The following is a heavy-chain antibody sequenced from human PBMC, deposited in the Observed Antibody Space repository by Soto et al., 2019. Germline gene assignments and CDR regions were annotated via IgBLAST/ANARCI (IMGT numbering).Heavy chain of an antibody. J-gene: IGHJ4*02. CDR1: GFSFRDYF. D-gene: IGHD2-21*01. V-gene: IGHV3-11*01. Sequence: GESLKISCAASGFSFRDYFMSWLRQAQGKGLEWVSYIGPYGNSIYYADSVRGRFTISRDDATKSLHLHMNSLRTDDTAVYYCARDDHTYGVYWGQGTPVTVSS. CDR2: IGPYGNSI. CDR3: ARDDHTYGVY.